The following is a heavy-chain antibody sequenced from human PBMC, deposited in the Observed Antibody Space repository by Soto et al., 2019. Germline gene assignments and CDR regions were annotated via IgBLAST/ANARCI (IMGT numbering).Heavy chain of an antibody. Sequence: KTSETLSLTCTVSGGSISSGGYYWGWIRQHPGKGLEWIGYIYYSGSTYYNPSLKSRVTISVDTSKNQFSLKLSSVTAADTAVYYCARVRGDHYGEFLSGFDYWGQGTLVTVSS. CDR3: ARVRGDHYGEFLSGFDY. CDR2: IYYSGST. V-gene: IGHV4-31*03. CDR1: GGSISSGGYY. J-gene: IGHJ4*02. D-gene: IGHD4-17*01.